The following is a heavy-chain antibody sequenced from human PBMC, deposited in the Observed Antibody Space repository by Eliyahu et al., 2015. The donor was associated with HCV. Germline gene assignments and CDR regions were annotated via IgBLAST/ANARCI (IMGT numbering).Heavy chain of an antibody. CDR1: GGSISGYF. CDR3: ARDPSGDPDAFDI. Sequence: QVQLQESGPGLVKPSETLSLTCSVSGGSISGYFWNWIRQPPGEGLEWISYIYSSENIDYNPSLKSRVTISLDTSKNQFSLKLSSVTAADTAVYYCARDPSGDPDAFDIWGQGTMVTVS. V-gene: IGHV4-59*01. J-gene: IGHJ3*02. D-gene: IGHD4-17*01. CDR2: IYSSENI.